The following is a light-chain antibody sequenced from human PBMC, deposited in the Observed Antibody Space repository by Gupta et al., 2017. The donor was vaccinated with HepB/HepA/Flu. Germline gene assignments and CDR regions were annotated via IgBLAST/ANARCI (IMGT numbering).Light chain of an antibody. V-gene: IGLV3-1*01. CDR3: QAGDSSTVV. CDR1: KLGDQC. CDR2: QDN. J-gene: IGLJ2*01. Sequence: SYELTQPPSVSVSPGQTARITCSGDKLGDQCSCWYQQQPGQSPGVVIYQDNKRPAGIPARPSGCNSGTTATRTISGTQDRDEDDYDCQAGDSSTVVFGGGTKLTVL.